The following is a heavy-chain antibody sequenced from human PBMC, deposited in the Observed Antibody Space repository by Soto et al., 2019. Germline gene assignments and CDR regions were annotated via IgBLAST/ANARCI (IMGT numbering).Heavy chain of an antibody. D-gene: IGHD2-8*02. CDR1: GYRFINFY. V-gene: IGHV1-2*02. CDR3: ARDDTGAKFGS. J-gene: IGHJ5*01. CDR2: INQKNDDT. Sequence: QVQLVQSGAAVKKPGASVRVSCKAFGYRFINFYLHWVRQAPGQGLEWMGWINQKNDDTNYAQKFQGRVTMTRDTSISVASMELSGLNSVDTAVYYCARDDTGAKFGSWGHGTLVPV.